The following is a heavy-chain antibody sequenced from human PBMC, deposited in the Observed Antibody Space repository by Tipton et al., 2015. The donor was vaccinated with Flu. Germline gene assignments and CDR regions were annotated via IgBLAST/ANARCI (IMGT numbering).Heavy chain of an antibody. J-gene: IGHJ6*02. CDR3: ARVPYYYYYGMDV. Sequence: TLSLTCTVSGGSISSSSYYWGWIRQPPGKGLEWIGSIYYSGSTYYNPSLKSRVTISVDTSKNQFSLNLSSVTAADTAVYYCARVPYYYYYGMDVWGQGTTVTVSS. V-gene: IGHV4-39*07. CDR1: GGSISSSSYY. CDR2: IYYSGST.